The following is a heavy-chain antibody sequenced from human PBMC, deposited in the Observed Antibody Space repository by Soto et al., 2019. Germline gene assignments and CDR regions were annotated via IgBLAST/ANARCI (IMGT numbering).Heavy chain of an antibody. CDR1: GGSISSGGYY. J-gene: IGHJ4*02. D-gene: IGHD6-13*01. Sequence: QVQLQESGPGLVKPSQTLSLTCTVSGGSISSGGYYWGWLRQHPGKGLEWIGNIYYSGSTYYNPSIKTRVTISVDTSKNQLPLQRRSVTAADTAVYYCARARPGIAAAGHFDYWGQGTLVTVSS. CDR3: ARARPGIAAAGHFDY. V-gene: IGHV4-31*03. CDR2: IYYSGST.